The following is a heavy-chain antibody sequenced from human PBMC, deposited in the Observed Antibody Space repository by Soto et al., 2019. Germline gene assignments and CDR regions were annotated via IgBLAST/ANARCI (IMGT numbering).Heavy chain of an antibody. CDR1: GYTFTSYG. CDR3: ARVRPVAGTYYFDY. V-gene: IGHV1-18*01. CDR2: ISAYNGNT. Sequence: VASVKVSCKASGYTFTSYGISWVRQAPGQGLEWMGWISAYNGNTNYAQKLQGRVTMTTDTSTSTAYMELRSLRSDDTAVYYCARVRPVAGTYYFDYWGQGTLVTVSS. J-gene: IGHJ4*02. D-gene: IGHD6-19*01.